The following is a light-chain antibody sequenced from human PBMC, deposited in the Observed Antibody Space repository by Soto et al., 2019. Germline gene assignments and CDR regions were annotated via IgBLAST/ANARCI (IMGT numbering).Light chain of an antibody. CDR2: GNS. Sequence: QSVLTQPPSVSGASGQRVTISCTGSSSNIGAGYDVHWYQQLPGTAPKLLINGNSNRPSGVPDRFSGSKSGTSASLAITGLQAEDEADYYCQSYDSSLSALYVFGTGTKLTVL. CDR1: SSNIGAGYD. CDR3: QSYDSSLSALYV. V-gene: IGLV1-40*01. J-gene: IGLJ1*01.